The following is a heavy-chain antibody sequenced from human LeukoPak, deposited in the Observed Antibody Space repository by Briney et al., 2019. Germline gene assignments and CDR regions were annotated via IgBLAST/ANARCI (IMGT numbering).Heavy chain of an antibody. V-gene: IGHV3-30-3*01. J-gene: IGHJ6*02. D-gene: IGHD5-18*01. Sequence: GGSLRLSCAASGFTFSSYAMHWVRQAPGKGLEWVAVISYDGSNKYYADSVKGRFTISRDNSKNTLYLQMNSLRAEDTAVYYCARDRLDTAMALGCMDVWGQGTTVTVSS. CDR3: ARDRLDTAMALGCMDV. CDR1: GFTFSSYA. CDR2: ISYDGSNK.